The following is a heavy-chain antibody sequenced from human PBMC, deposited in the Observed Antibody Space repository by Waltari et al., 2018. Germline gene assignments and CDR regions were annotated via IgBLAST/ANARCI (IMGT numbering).Heavy chain of an antibody. CDR3: ARGASSGYYYGKQYYFDY. V-gene: IGHV4-39*07. D-gene: IGHD3-22*01. CDR1: GGSISSSRYY. J-gene: IGHJ4*02. Sequence: QLQLQESGPGLVKPSETLSLTCTVSGGSISSSRYYWGWIRQPPGTGLEWIGSIYYSGSTYYNPSLKSRGTISVDTSKNQFSLKLSAVTAADTAVYYCARGASSGYYYGKQYYFDYWGQGTLVTVSS. CDR2: IYYSGST.